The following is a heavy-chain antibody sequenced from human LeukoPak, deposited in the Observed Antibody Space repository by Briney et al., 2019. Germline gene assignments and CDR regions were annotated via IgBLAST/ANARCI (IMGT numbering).Heavy chain of an antibody. D-gene: IGHD3-10*01. J-gene: IGHJ4*02. V-gene: IGHV4-59*11. CDR1: GGSISSQY. CDR3: ARTSYHYNSGDYGWYFDY. CDR2: IYYSGIT. Sequence: PSETLSLTCTVSGGSISSQYWSLIRQPPGKGPEWIGYIYYSGITKYSPSLKSRVTISVDTSKNQFSLRLTSVTAADTAVYYCARTSYHYNSGDYGWYFDYWGQGTLVTVSA.